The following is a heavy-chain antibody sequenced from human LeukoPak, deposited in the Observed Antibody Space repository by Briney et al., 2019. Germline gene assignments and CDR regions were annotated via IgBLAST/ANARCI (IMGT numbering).Heavy chain of an antibody. V-gene: IGHV3-21*01. J-gene: IGHJ4*02. CDR1: GFTFSSYR. D-gene: IGHD3-22*01. CDR2: ISSSGSDT. CDR3: ASLTYYYDSSGYYPTLGDS. Sequence: KPGGSLRLSCAASGFTFSSYRLNWVRQAPGKGLEWVSSISSSGSDTYYADSMKGRFTISRDNAKKSLYLQMNSLRVEDTAVYYCASLTYYYDSSGYYPTLGDSWGQGTLVTVSS.